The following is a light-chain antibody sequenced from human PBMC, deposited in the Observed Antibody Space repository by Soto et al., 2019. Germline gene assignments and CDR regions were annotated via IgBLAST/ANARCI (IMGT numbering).Light chain of an antibody. Sequence: QSALTQPPSASGSPGQSVAISCTGTSSDIGAYKFVSWYQQHPGKAPKLIIYEVSIRPSGVPDRFSGSKSGNTASLTVSGLLAGDEADYYCSLYAGTNSVVFGGGTKVTVL. CDR3: SLYAGTNSVV. CDR2: EVS. J-gene: IGLJ2*01. V-gene: IGLV2-8*01. CDR1: SSDIGAYKF.